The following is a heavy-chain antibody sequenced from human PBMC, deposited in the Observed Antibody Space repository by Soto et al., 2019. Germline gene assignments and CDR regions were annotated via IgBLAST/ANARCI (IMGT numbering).Heavy chain of an antibody. CDR1: GGSISSYY. CDR2: IYYSGST. V-gene: IGHV4-59*01. J-gene: IGHJ4*02. D-gene: IGHD3-10*01. Sequence: PSETLSLTCTVSGGSISSYYWSWIRQPPGKGLEWIGYIYYSGSTNYNPSLKSRVTISVDTSKNQFSLKLSSVTAADTAVYYCARDKRRNGGSFDYCGQGPLVTVYS. CDR3: ARDKRRNGGSFDY.